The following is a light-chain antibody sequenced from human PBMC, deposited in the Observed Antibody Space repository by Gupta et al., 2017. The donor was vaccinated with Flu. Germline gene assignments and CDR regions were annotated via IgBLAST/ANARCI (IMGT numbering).Light chain of an antibody. V-gene: IGLV3-1*01. CDR1: KLGDKY. J-gene: IGLJ2*01. CDR2: HDA. Sequence: LTQPPSVSVFPGQTAPITCSGNKLGDKYASWYQQKAGQPPILILYHDAKRPSGIPERFSGSNSGNTATLTVSETQVVDEADYYCQAWDSGVVVFGGGTKLTVL. CDR3: QAWDSGVVV.